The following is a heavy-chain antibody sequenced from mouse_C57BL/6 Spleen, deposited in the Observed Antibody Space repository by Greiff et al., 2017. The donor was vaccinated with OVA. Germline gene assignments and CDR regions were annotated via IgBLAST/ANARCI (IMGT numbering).Heavy chain of an antibody. D-gene: IGHD4-1*01. V-gene: IGHV1-26*01. Sequence: VQLKESGPELVKPGASVKISCKASGYTFTDYYMNWVKQSHGKSLEWIGDINPNNGGTSYNQKFKGKATLTVDKSSSTAYMELRSLTSEDSAVYYCARDWDKEDYFDYWGQGTTLTVSS. J-gene: IGHJ2*01. CDR2: INPNNGGT. CDR1: GYTFTDYY. CDR3: ARDWDKEDYFDY.